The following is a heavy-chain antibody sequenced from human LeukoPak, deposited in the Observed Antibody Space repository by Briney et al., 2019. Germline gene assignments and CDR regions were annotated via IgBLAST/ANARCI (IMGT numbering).Heavy chain of an antibody. D-gene: IGHD3-9*01. CDR1: A. Sequence: AIXWVRQAPGQGLEWMXXIIPIFGTANYAQKLEGRVTMNTEEYKRTAYMEVSSLRSEDTAVYYCARLYDILTGQESGDYWGQGTLVTVSS. CDR2: IIPIFGTA. V-gene: IGHV1-69*05. CDR3: ARLYDILTGQESGDY. J-gene: IGHJ4*02.